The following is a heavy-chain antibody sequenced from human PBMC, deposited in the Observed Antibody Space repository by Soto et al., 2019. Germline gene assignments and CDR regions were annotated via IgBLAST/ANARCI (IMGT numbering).Heavy chain of an antibody. V-gene: IGHV4-59*08. CDR2: IYYSGST. J-gene: IGHJ3*02. D-gene: IGHD3-22*01. Sequence: SETLSLTCTVSGGSISSYYWSWIRQPPGKGLEWIGYIYYSGSTNYNPFLKSRVTISVDTSKNQFSLKLSSVTAADTAVYYCARSYYYDSSGLDAFDIWGQGTMVTVSS. CDR3: ARSYYYDSSGLDAFDI. CDR1: GGSISSYY.